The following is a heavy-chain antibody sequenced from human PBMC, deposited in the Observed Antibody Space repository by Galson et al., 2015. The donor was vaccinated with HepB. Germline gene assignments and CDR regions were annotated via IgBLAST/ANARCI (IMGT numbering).Heavy chain of an antibody. D-gene: IGHD4-11*01. CDR1: GYPFIKYA. CDR3: SRDGQHDYDGFDL. CDR2: INTTTGNP. V-gene: IGHV7-4-1*02. Sequence: SVKVSCKASGYPFIKYALNWVRQSPGRGLEWLGWINTTTGNPSYTQLFTGRFVFSLDTSVSTAFLEIIRLQAEDTAVYYCSRDGQHDYDGFDLWGQGTMVAVSS. J-gene: IGHJ3*01.